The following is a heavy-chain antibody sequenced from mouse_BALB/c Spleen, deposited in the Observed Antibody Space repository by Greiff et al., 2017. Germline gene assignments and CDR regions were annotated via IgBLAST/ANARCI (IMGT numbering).Heavy chain of an antibody. J-gene: IGHJ4*01. Sequence: EVQLVESGPGLVKPSQSLSLTCSVTGYSITSGYYWNWIRQFPGNKLEWMGYISYDGSNNYNPSLKNRISITRDTSKNQFFLKLNSVTTEDTATYYCASFLYYYGRSYWGQGTSVTVSS. CDR1: GYSITSGYY. V-gene: IGHV3-6*02. D-gene: IGHD1-1*01. CDR3: ASFLYYYGRSY. CDR2: ISYDGSN.